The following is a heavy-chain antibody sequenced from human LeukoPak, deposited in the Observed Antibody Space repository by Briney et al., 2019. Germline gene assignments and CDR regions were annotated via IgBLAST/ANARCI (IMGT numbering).Heavy chain of an antibody. Sequence: SETLSRTCADYGGSFSGYYWSWIRQPPGKGLEWIAEINHSGSTNSNPSLKSRVTISVYTSKNHFSLKLRCVTAADTAVSYCARGFDGGLGFLEWLLRKNGAFDIWGQGTMVTVPS. J-gene: IGHJ3*02. CDR1: GGSFSGYY. D-gene: IGHD3-3*01. V-gene: IGHV4-34*01. CDR3: ARGFDGGLGFLEWLLRKNGAFDI. CDR2: INHSGST.